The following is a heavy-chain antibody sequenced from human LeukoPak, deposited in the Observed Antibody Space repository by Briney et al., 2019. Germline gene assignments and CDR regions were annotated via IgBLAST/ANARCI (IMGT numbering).Heavy chain of an antibody. CDR2: INAGNGNT. CDR3: ARVVRYSSGPLTDLLPYYFDS. J-gene: IGHJ4*02. V-gene: IGHV1-3*03. D-gene: IGHD6-19*01. Sequence: ASVKVSCKASGYTFTSYAMHWVRQAPGQRHELMGWINAGNGNTTYSQEFQGRVTISRDTSASTVYMELSSLRSEDMAVYYCARVVRYSSGPLTDLLPYYFDSWGQGTLLTVSS. CDR1: GYTFTSYA.